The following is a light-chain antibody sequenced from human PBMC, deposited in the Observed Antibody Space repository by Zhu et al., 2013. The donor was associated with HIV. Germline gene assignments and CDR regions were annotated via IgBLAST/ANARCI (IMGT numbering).Light chain of an antibody. Sequence: EIVMTQSPATLSVSPGERAALSCRASQRVPSNSLAWYHQRPGQPPRLLIYGASNAAPGISGRFSGTGSGTDFTLIIARLEPEDSGMYFCQQYGASPRTFGQGDQAGDQT. CDR1: QRVPSNS. CDR2: GAS. J-gene: IGKJ2*02. CDR3: QQYGASPRT. V-gene: IGKV3-20*01.